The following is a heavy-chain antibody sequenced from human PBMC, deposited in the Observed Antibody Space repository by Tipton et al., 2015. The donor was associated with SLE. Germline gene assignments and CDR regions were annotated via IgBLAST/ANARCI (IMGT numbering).Heavy chain of an antibody. CDR2: ISSSSSYI. V-gene: IGHV3-21*03. CDR3: TREWNPWGLADAFDI. D-gene: IGHD7-27*01. Sequence: VQLVPSGGGLVKPGGSLRLSCAASGFTFSSYSMIWVRQAPGKGLEWVSSISSSSSYIYYADSVKGRFTISRDNARNSLYLQMNSLKTEDTAVYYCTREWNPWGLADAFDIWDQVTMGTVSS. CDR1: GFTFSSYS. J-gene: IGHJ3*02.